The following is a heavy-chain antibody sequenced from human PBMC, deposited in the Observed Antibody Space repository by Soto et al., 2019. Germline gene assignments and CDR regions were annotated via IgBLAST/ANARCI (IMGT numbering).Heavy chain of an antibody. V-gene: IGHV2-5*02. CDR1: GFSLSTSGVG. CDR3: AHRGRIAAAGTAHYYYYYGMDV. Sequence: QITLKESGPTLVKPTQTLTLTCTFSGFSLSTSGVGVGWIRQPPGKALEWLALIYWDDDKRYSPSLKSRLTITKDTSKNQVVLKMTNMDPVDTATYYCAHRGRIAAAGTAHYYYYYGMDVWGQGTTVTVSS. J-gene: IGHJ6*02. CDR2: IYWDDDK. D-gene: IGHD6-13*01.